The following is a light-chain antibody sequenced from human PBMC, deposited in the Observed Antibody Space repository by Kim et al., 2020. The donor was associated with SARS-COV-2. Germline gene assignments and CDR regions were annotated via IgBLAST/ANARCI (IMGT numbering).Light chain of an antibody. CDR2: DAS. CDR1: QSVSSN. V-gene: IGKV3-15*01. CDR3: QQYNNWLYT. Sequence: VPPGERATRSCRASQSVSSNLAWYQQKPGQAPRLLISDASTRVTGIPARFSGSGSGTEFTLTITSLQSEDFAVYYCQQYNNWLYTFGQGTKLEI. J-gene: IGKJ2*01.